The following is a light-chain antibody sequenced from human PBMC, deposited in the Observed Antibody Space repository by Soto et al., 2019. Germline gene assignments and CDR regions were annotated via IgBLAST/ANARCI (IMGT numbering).Light chain of an antibody. J-gene: IGKJ3*01. CDR1: QSVSSY. CDR2: DAS. V-gene: IGKV3-11*01. CDR3: QQRSDWPRFT. Sequence: EIVLTQSPATLSLSPGERATLSCRASQSVSSYLAWYQQKPGQAPRRLIYDASNRARGIPARFSGSGSGTDFTLTISSLGPEDFAVFYCQQRSDWPRFTFGAGTKVYIK.